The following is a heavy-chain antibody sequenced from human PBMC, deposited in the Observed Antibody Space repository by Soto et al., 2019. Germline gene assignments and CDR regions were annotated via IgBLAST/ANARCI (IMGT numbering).Heavy chain of an antibody. V-gene: IGHV3-23*01. J-gene: IGHJ4*02. D-gene: IGHD1-26*01. Sequence: GGSLRLSCAASGFSFSNYALSWVRQAPGKGLEWVSAISSGGGGTYYADSVKGRFTISRDNSKNTLYLQMNSLRAEDTAIYYCARGSAFIGLDYWGQGTPVTVSS. CDR1: GFSFSNYA. CDR3: ARGSAFIGLDY. CDR2: ISSGGGGT.